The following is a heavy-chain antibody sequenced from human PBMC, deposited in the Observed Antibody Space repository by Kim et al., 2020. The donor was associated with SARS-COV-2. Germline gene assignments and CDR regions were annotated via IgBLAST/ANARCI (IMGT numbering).Heavy chain of an antibody. CDR2: GGST. Sequence: GGSTYYADSVKGRFTISRDNSKNTLYLQMNSLRAEDTAVYYCARGTSYALWGQGTLVTVSS. D-gene: IGHD2-2*01. V-gene: IGHV3-66*01. J-gene: IGHJ4*02. CDR3: ARGTSYAL.